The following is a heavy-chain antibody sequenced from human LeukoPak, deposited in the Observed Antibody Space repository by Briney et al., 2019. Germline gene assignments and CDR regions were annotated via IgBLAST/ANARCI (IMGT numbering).Heavy chain of an antibody. CDR1: GGSFSGYY. J-gene: IGHJ4*02. Sequence: PSETLSLTCAVYGGSFSGYYWSWIRQPPGKGLEWIGEINHSGSTNYNPSLKSRVTISVDTSKNQFSLKLGSVTAADTAVYYCARGWLRYSYIKYDYWGQGTLVTVSS. V-gene: IGHV4-34*01. CDR3: ARGWLRYSYIKYDY. CDR2: INHSGST. D-gene: IGHD5-18*01.